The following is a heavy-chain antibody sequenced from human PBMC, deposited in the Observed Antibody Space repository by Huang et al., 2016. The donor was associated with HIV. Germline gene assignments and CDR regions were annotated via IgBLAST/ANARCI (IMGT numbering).Heavy chain of an antibody. CDR2: ISGYNGDT. J-gene: IGHJ6*03. D-gene: IGHD3-3*01. CDR3: ARSGFGVVITTTLDYYYMDV. Sequence: QVQLVQSGAEVKKPGASVKVSCEASHYTFGRHGISWVRQAPGQGLEWMGWISGYNGDTKYAQKVQGRVNMTRETSTRTAYMELTSLRFDDTAVYYCARSGFGVVITTTLDYYYMDVWGTGTTVTVSS. V-gene: IGHV1-18*01. CDR1: HYTFGRHG.